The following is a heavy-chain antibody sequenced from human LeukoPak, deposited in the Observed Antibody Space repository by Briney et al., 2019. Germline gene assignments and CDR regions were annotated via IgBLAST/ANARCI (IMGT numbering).Heavy chain of an antibody. J-gene: IGHJ4*02. D-gene: IGHD2-21*02. CDR2: MNPNNGNT. Sequence: ASVKVSCKASGYTFTSYDINWVRQATGQGLEWMGWMNPNNGNTDYAQKFQGRVTMARNTSIGTAYMELSNLRYEDTAVYYCARATGRVVTASSSGHWGQGTLVTVSS. V-gene: IGHV1-8*01. CDR3: ARATGRVVTASSSGH. CDR1: GYTFTSYD.